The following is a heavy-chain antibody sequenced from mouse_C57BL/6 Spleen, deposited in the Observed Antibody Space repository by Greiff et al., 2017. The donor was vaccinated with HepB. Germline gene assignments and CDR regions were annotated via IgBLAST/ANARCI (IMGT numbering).Heavy chain of an antibody. CDR1: GYAFSSSW. J-gene: IGHJ3*01. CDR3: ASTNSWFAY. D-gene: IGHD2-12*01. Sequence: VQLQESGPELVKPGASVKISCKASGYAFSSSWMNWVKQRPGKGLEWIGRIYPGDGDTNYNGKFKGKATLTADQSSSTAYIQLSSLTSEDSAVYFCASTNSWFAYWGQGTLVTVSA. V-gene: IGHV1-82*01. CDR2: IYPGDGDT.